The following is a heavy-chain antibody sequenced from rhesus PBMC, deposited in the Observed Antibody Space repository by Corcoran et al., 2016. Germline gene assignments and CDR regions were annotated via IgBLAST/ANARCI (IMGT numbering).Heavy chain of an antibody. CDR3: AREEGTVTTVYFEF. J-gene: IGHJ1*01. Sequence: QVQLQESGPGLVKPSETLPLTCAVSGASISSNYWSWIRQAPGKGLEWIGRLSGSGGSTGYTPSLKSRVTIAIDTSKTQFSLKLSSVTAADTAVDYCAREEGTVTTVYFEFWGQGALVTVSS. D-gene: IGHD4-23*01. CDR2: LSGSGGST. V-gene: IGHV4S2*01. CDR1: GASISSNY.